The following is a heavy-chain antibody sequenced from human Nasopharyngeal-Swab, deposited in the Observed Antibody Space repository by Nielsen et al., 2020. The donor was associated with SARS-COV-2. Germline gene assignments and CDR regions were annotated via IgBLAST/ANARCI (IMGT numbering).Heavy chain of an antibody. CDR1: GFTFSSYW. V-gene: IGHV3-7*01. J-gene: IGHJ6*02. CDR2: IKKDRSEK. Sequence: GGSMRLSCAASGFTFSSYWMSWVRQAPGKGLEWVANIKKDRSEKSYVDSVKGRFTISRDNAKNSLYLQMNSLRAEDTAVYYCARAFRFGDYGMDVWGQGTTVTVSS. CDR3: ARAFRFGDYGMDV. D-gene: IGHD3-10*01.